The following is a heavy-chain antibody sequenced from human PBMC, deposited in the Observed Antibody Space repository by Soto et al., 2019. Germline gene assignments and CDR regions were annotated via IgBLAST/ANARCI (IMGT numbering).Heavy chain of an antibody. CDR1: GGSFSGYY. Sequence: QVQLQQWGAGLLKPSETLSLTCVVNGGSFSGYYWCWVRQPPGKGREWIGETNNSGITDSSPSLKSRVCISADASRIEFSLNLTSVTAAVTAVYYCARGRSSVPDRRGIGYYGLDVWGQGTTVTVS. CDR3: ARGRSSVPDRRGIGYYGLDV. CDR2: TNNSGIT. J-gene: IGHJ6*02. D-gene: IGHD3-3*01. V-gene: IGHV4-34*01.